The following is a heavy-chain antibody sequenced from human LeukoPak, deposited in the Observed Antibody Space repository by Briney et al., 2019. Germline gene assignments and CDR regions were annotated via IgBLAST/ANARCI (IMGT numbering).Heavy chain of an antibody. CDR3: ASAPDCTTGVCYTWYFDY. D-gene: IGHD2-8*01. J-gene: IGHJ4*02. CDR2: INHSGST. Sequence: PSETLSLTCAVYGGSLSGYYWSWIRQPPGKGLEWSGEINHSGSTSYNPSLKSRVTISVDTSKNQFSLRLSSVTAADTAVYYCASAPDCTTGVCYTWYFDYWGQGTLVTVSS. CDR1: GGSLSGYY. V-gene: IGHV4-34*01.